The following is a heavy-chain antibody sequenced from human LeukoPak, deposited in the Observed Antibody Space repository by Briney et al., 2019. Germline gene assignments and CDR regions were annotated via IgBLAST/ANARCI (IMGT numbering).Heavy chain of an antibody. CDR2: VNPDTGNI. Sequence: ASVKVSCKAAGYSFTTFHINWVRQAPGQGPEWMGWVNPDTGNIGFAQKFQGRLTITQNNSVSTVYMELSSLRSEDTAVYYCARDPPPYSSSWDNWFDPWGQGTLVTVSS. D-gene: IGHD6-13*01. V-gene: IGHV1-8*03. CDR1: GYSFTTFH. CDR3: ARDPPPYSSSWDNWFDP. J-gene: IGHJ5*02.